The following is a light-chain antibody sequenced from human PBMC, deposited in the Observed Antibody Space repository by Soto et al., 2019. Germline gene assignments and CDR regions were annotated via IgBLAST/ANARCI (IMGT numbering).Light chain of an antibody. Sequence: DIQMTKSLSTLSASVGDSVPITGRASQSISSWLAWYQQKPGKAPKLLIYKASSLESGVPSRFSGSGSGTEFTLTIRSLQPDDLATYYCQKYNSYSPWTVGNGNKVAIK. CDR2: KAS. CDR3: QKYNSYSPWT. V-gene: IGKV1-5*03. J-gene: IGKJ1*01. CDR1: QSISSW.